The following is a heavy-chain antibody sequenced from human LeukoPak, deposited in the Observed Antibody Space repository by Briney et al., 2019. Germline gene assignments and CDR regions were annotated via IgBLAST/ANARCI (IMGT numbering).Heavy chain of an antibody. Sequence: GGSLRLSCAASGFTFNYYAMSWVRQAPGKGLEWVSGISVLGSSTYYGDSVRGRFTISRDNSKNTLYLQMNSLRAEDTAVYYCANSPVTGTTGGYWGQGTLVTVSS. CDR3: ANSPVTGTTGGY. CDR1: GFTFNYYA. D-gene: IGHD1-20*01. CDR2: ISVLGSST. V-gene: IGHV3-23*01. J-gene: IGHJ4*02.